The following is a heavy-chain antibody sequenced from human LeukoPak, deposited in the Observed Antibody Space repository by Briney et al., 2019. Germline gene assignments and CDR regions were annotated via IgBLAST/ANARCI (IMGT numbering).Heavy chain of an antibody. D-gene: IGHD2/OR15-2a*01. J-gene: IGHJ4*02. CDR1: GFTFDDYG. CDR3: AKGYTISSMPAFDY. Sequence: GGSLRLSCAASGFTFDDYGMSWVRQAPGKGLEWISTISGGGDSTYYPDSVKGRFTISRDNSKNTLYLQMSSLRAEDTAVYYCAKGYTISSMPAFDYWGQGTLVTVSS. V-gene: IGHV3-23*01. CDR2: ISGGGDST.